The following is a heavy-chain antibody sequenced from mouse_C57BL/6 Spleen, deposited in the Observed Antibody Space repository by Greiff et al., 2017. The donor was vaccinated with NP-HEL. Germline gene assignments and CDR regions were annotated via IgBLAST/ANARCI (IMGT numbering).Heavy chain of an antibody. CDR1: GYTFTDYY. CDR3: ARSYYYCSSYEAAY. J-gene: IGHJ3*01. Sequence: VQLQQSGPELVKPGASVKISCKASGYTFTDYYMNWVKQSHGKSLEWIGDINPNNGGTSYNQKFKGKATLTVDKSSSTAYMELRSLTSEDSAVYYCARSYYYCSSYEAAYWGQGTLVTVSA. D-gene: IGHD1-1*01. CDR2: INPNNGGT. V-gene: IGHV1-26*01.